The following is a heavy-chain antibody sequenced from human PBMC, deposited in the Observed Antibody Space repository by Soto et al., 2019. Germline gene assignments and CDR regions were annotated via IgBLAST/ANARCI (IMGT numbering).Heavy chain of an antibody. Sequence: QVQLQESGPGLVKPSETLSLTCTVSGGSISSYYWSWIRQPPGKGLEWIGYIYYSGSTNYNPSLKSRVTISVDTSKNQFCLKLSSVTAADTAVYYCARNIWSGYSFDYWGQGTLVTVSS. CDR1: GGSISSYY. CDR3: ARNIWSGYSFDY. D-gene: IGHD3-3*01. V-gene: IGHV4-59*01. CDR2: IYYSGST. J-gene: IGHJ4*02.